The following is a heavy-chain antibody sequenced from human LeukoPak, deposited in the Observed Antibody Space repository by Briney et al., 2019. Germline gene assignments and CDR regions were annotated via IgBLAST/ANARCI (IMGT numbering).Heavy chain of an antibody. Sequence: SETLSLTCTVSGGSIGSSNWWSWVRQPPGKGLEWIGEIYHSGSTNYNPSLKSRVTISVDKSKNQFSLKLSSVTAADTAVYYCARGGSSSWRAEYFQHWGQGTLVTVSS. D-gene: IGHD6-13*01. V-gene: IGHV4-4*02. J-gene: IGHJ1*01. CDR1: GGSIGSSNW. CDR2: IYHSGST. CDR3: ARGGSSSWRAEYFQH.